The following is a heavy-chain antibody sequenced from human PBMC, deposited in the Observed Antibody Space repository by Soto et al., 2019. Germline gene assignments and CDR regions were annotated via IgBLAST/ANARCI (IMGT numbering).Heavy chain of an antibody. CDR3: TRIQLAAYAFDF. J-gene: IGHJ3*01. CDR1: GFTVSDHF. D-gene: IGHD1-1*01. CDR2: VSFGGGYI. V-gene: IGHV3-11*04. Sequence: QVRLVESGGGAVKTGGSLRLSCEASGFTVSDHFMAWVRQSPRHGLEWIASVSFGGGYITYADSVKGRFTIFKDNGRGSLDLKMESLRAEDTAVYYCTRIQLAAYAFDFWGQGALVTVSS.